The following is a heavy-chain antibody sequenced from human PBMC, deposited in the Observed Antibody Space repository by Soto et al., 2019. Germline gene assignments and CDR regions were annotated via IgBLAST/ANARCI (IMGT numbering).Heavy chain of an antibody. CDR2: ISASGGTT. Sequence: EVQLLESGGGLEQPGGSLRLSCAASGFTFSSYAMSWVRQASEKGPEWVSTISASGGTTYYADSVKGRFTISRDNSKNTLDLQMNSLRAEDTAMYYCARSGIRGYSYGSPFDPWGQGTLVTVSS. CDR3: ARSGIRGYSYGSPFDP. J-gene: IGHJ5*02. D-gene: IGHD5-18*01. CDR1: GFTFSSYA. V-gene: IGHV3-23*01.